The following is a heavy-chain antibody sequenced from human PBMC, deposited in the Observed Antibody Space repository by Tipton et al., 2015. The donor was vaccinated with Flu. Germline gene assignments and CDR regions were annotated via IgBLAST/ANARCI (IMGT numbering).Heavy chain of an antibody. D-gene: IGHD5-24*01. CDR3: ARLRDNF. V-gene: IGHV3-7*01. Sequence: SLRLSCAASGFAFSNHWMNWVRQAPGKGLEWVANIRQDGGEKYYVDSAKGRFTISRDNAKNSMYLQMNSLRAEDTAVYYCARLRDNFWGQGTLVTVSS. CDR1: GFAFSNHW. J-gene: IGHJ4*02. CDR2: IRQDGGEK.